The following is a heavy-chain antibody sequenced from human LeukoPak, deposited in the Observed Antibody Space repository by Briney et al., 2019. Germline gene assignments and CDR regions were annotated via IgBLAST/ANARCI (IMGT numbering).Heavy chain of an antibody. CDR1: GGSISSSNW. CDR3: ARVAKHFRGGLSFYFMDV. J-gene: IGHJ6*03. D-gene: IGHD3-10*01. Sequence: PSETLSLTCAVSGGSISSSNWWSWVRQPPGKGLEWIGEIYHSGSTNYNPSLNSRVTISVDTSKKQFSLKLTSVIAADTAVYYCARVAKHFRGGLSFYFMDVWGIGTTVTISS. V-gene: IGHV4-4*02. CDR2: IYHSGST.